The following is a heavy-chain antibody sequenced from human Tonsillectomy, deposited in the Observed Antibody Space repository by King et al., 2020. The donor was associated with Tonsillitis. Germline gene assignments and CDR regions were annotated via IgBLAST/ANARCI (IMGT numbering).Heavy chain of an antibody. V-gene: IGHV4-59*01. Sequence: QLQESGPGLVKPSETLSLTCTVSGGSISSYYWSWIRQPPGKGLEWIGYIYYSGSTNYNPSLKSRFTISVATSKNQFSLKLSSVTAADTAVYYCARGPDTSGYRDYWGQGTLVTVSS. J-gene: IGHJ4*02. CDR3: ARGPDTSGYRDY. CDR1: GGSISSYY. CDR2: IYYSGST. D-gene: IGHD3-22*01.